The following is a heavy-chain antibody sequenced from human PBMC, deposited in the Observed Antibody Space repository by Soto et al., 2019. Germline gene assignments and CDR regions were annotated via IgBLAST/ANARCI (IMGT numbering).Heavy chain of an antibody. Sequence: GGSLRLSCAASGFTFSSYAMHWVRQAPGKGLEWVAVISYDGSNKYYADSVKGRFTISRDNSKNTLYLQMNSLRAEDTAVYYCARDRVAVAPSAEYFQHWGQGTLVTVSS. CDR2: ISYDGSNK. CDR3: ARDRVAVAPSAEYFQH. J-gene: IGHJ1*01. CDR1: GFTFSSYA. D-gene: IGHD6-19*01. V-gene: IGHV3-30-3*01.